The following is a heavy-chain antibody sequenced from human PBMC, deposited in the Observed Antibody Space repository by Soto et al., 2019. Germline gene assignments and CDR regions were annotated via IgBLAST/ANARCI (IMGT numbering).Heavy chain of an antibody. V-gene: IGHV1-69*05. CDR3: ARGNHTWILLWYFDL. J-gene: IGHJ2*01. CDR2: VIPIFGTA. CDR1: GGTFSSYT. D-gene: IGHD5-18*01. Sequence: QVQLVQSGAEVKKPGSSVTVSCKASGGTFSSYTISWVRQAPGQGLEWMGGVIPIFGTANYAQKFQGRVTMTPDQSAXTAYMELSSLRSEDTAVYYCARGNHTWILLWYFDLWGRGTLVTVSS.